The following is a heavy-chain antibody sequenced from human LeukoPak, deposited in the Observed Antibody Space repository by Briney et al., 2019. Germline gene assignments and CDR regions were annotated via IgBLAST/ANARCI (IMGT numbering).Heavy chain of an antibody. V-gene: IGHV4-59*01. CDR3: ARLESGSYHSLS. Sequence: PSETLSLTCTVSGGSISSYYWSWIRQPPGKGLEWIGYIYYSGSTNYNPSLKSRVTISVDTSKNQFSLKLSSVTAADTAVYYCARLESGSYHSLSWGQGTLVTVSS. CDR1: GGSISSYY. D-gene: IGHD1-26*01. CDR2: IYYSGST. J-gene: IGHJ5*02.